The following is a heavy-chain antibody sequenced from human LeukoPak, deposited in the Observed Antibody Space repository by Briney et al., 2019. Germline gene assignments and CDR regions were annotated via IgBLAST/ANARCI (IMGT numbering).Heavy chain of an antibody. CDR3: ARDKDYHFDY. V-gene: IGHV3-33*01. J-gene: IGHJ4*02. CDR2: IWYDGGKK. D-gene: IGHD4-11*01. CDR1: GFTFSSSG. Sequence: GPSLRLSCAASGFTFSSSGMHWVRRAPGMGLEWVAVIWYDGGKKYYADSVKGRFTISRDNSKNTLYLQMNSVRAEDTAVYYCARDKDYHFDYWGQGTLVTVSS.